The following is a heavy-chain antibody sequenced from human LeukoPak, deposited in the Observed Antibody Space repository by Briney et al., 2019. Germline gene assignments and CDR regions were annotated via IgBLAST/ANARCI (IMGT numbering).Heavy chain of an antibody. J-gene: IGHJ6*03. CDR3: ASGVPAAISSHYYTDD. V-gene: IGHV1-18*01. Sequence: GASVKVSCKASGYTFTSYGISWVRQAPGQGLEWMGWISAYNGNTNYAQKLQGRVTMTTDTSTSTAYMELRSLRSDDTAVYYCASGVPAAISSHYYTDDWGKGTTVTVSS. CDR2: ISAYNGNT. D-gene: IGHD2-2*01. CDR1: GYTFTSYG.